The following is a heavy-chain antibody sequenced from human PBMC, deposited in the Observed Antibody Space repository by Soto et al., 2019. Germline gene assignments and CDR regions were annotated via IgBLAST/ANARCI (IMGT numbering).Heavy chain of an antibody. J-gene: IGHJ5*02. D-gene: IGHD3-3*01. Sequence: SETLSLTCAVSGYSISSGYYWGWIRQPPGKGLEWIGSIYHSGSTYYNPSLKSRVTISVDTSKNQFSLKLSSVTAADTAVYYCARVFSSSELEWLLPYNWFDPWGQGTLVTVSS. V-gene: IGHV4-38-2*01. CDR3: ARVFSSSELEWLLPYNWFDP. CDR1: GYSISSGYY. CDR2: IYHSGST.